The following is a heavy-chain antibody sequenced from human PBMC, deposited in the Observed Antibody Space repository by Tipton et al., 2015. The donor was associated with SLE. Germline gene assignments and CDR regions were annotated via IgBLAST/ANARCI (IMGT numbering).Heavy chain of an antibody. J-gene: IGHJ1*01. D-gene: IGHD3-22*01. CDR1: GYTFTGYY. V-gene: IGHV1-2*02. CDR2: INPNSGGT. CDR3: ARDRITMIPRHFQH. Sequence: QSGPEVKKPGASVKVSCKASGYTFTGYYMHWVRQAPGQGLEWMGWINPNSGGTNYAQKFQGRVTMTRDTSISTAYMELSRLRSDDTVVYYCARDRITMIPRHFQHWGQGTLVTVSS.